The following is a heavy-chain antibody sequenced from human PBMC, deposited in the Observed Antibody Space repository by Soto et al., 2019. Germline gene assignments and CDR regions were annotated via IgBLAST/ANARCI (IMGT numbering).Heavy chain of an antibody. Sequence: EVQLVESGGGLVQPGRSLRLSCAASGFTFNDYAMHWVRQAPGKGLEWVSGLTWNSASIGYADSVKGRFTISKDNARNSLYLQMNNLRAEDTALYYCAKGGSITGILDYWGQGTLVTVSS. CDR2: LTWNSASI. V-gene: IGHV3-9*01. CDR3: AKGGSITGILDY. CDR1: GFTFNDYA. D-gene: IGHD1-20*01. J-gene: IGHJ4*02.